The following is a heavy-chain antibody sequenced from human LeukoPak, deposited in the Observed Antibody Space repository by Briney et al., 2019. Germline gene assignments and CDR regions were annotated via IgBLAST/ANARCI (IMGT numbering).Heavy chain of an antibody. CDR2: ISSSGSTI. D-gene: IGHD1-7*01. V-gene: IGHV3-48*03. CDR1: GFTFSSYE. Sequence: PGGSLRLSCAASGFTFSSYEMNWVRQAPGKGLEWVSYISSSGSTIYYADSVKGRFTISRDNAKNSLYLQMNSLRAEDTAVYYCAKDFPPVDWNFVAFDIWGQGTMVTVSS. J-gene: IGHJ3*02. CDR3: AKDFPPVDWNFVAFDI.